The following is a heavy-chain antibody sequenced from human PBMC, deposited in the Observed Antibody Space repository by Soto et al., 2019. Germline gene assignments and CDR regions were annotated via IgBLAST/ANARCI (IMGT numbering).Heavy chain of an antibody. CDR1: GYSFTSYW. V-gene: IGHV5-51*01. CDR3: ARRRSGGGAAAGTGWFDP. Sequence: GESLKISCKGSGYSFTSYWIGWVRQMPGKGLEWMGIIYPGDSDTRYSPSFQGQVTISADKSISTAYLQWSSLKASDTAMYYCARRRSGGGAAAGTGWFDPWGQGTLVTVSS. CDR2: IYPGDSDT. J-gene: IGHJ5*02. D-gene: IGHD6-13*01.